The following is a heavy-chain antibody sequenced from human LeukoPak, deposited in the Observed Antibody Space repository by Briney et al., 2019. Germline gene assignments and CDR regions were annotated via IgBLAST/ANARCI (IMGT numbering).Heavy chain of an antibody. V-gene: IGHV3-30*04. CDR1: GFTFGDYA. J-gene: IGHJ4*02. Sequence: GSLRLSCTASGFTFGDYAMSWVRQAPGKGLEWVAVISYDGGNKYYADSVKGRFTISRDIAKNTLYLQMNSLRAEDTGVYYCAKDHYWSIDYWGRGTLVTVSS. CDR2: ISYDGGNK. D-gene: IGHD3-3*01. CDR3: AKDHYWSIDY.